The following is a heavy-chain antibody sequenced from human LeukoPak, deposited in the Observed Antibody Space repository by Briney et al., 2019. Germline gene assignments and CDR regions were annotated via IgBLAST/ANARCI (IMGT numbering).Heavy chain of an antibody. Sequence: SETLSLTCTVSGGSMSNNNYFWAWIRQSPGKGLEWIGSILYGGNTYYNPSLKSRVIMSVDTSKNRFSLRLSSVTAPDTALYFCARLLRPLWYIYSQDEEYFDSWGQGALVTVSS. V-gene: IGHV4-39*02. CDR2: ILYGGNT. J-gene: IGHJ4*02. D-gene: IGHD1-1*01. CDR1: GGSMSNNNYF. CDR3: ARLLRPLWYIYSQDEEYFDS.